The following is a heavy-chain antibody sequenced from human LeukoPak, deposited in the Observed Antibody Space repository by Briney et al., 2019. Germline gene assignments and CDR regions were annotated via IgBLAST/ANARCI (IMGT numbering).Heavy chain of an antibody. Sequence: SETLSLTCTVSGASISSYYWSWIRQPPGKGLEWIGYIYYTGSTRYNPSLESRVTISIDTSKNQFSLKLSSVTAADTAVYYCARGQSSFFWGQGTLVTVSS. CDR1: GASISSYY. CDR3: ARGQSSFF. D-gene: IGHD6-13*01. CDR2: IYYTGST. V-gene: IGHV4-59*01. J-gene: IGHJ4*02.